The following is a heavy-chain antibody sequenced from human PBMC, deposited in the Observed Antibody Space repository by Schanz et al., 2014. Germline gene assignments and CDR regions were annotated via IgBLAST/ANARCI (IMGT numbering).Heavy chain of an antibody. CDR3: TRGGYSYALSAFDI. Sequence: QVQLVQSGAEVKKPGASVKVSCETSGYTFTNYGVSWVRQAPGQGLEWMGWITAYNGDTNYALKLQGRVTMTTDTSTGTAYMELRSLRSDDTAMYYCTRGGYSYALSAFDIWGQGTMVTVSS. CDR1: GYTFTNYG. J-gene: IGHJ3*02. D-gene: IGHD5-18*01. V-gene: IGHV1-18*01. CDR2: ITAYNGDT.